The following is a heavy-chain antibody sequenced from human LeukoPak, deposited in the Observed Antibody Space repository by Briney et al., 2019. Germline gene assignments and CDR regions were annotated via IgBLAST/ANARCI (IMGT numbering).Heavy chain of an antibody. CDR2: ISAYNGNT. CDR3: ARWAGVVIINGWFDP. V-gene: IGHV1-18*01. D-gene: IGHD3-3*01. CDR1: GYIFTSYG. J-gene: IGHJ5*02. Sequence: ASVKVSCKASGYIFTSYGISWVRQAPGQGLEWMGWISAYNGNTNYAQKLQGRVTMTTDTSTSTAYMELRSLRSDDTAVYYCARWAGVVIINGWFDPWGQGTLVTVSS.